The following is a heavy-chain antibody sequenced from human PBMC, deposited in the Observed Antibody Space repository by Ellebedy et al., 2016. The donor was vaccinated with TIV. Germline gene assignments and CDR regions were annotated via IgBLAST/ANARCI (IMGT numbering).Heavy chain of an antibody. Sequence: GESLKISCSASGFTFSSFAMHWVRQAPGKGLEYVSAVSSNGDNTYYADSVRGRFTISRDNSKNTLYLQMSSLRTEDTAVYFCVKGRRLVAAGTSVWGQGTLVSVSA. CDR3: VKGRRLVAAGTSV. D-gene: IGHD1-26*01. CDR2: VSSNGDNT. V-gene: IGHV3-64D*09. CDR1: GFTFSSFA. J-gene: IGHJ4*02.